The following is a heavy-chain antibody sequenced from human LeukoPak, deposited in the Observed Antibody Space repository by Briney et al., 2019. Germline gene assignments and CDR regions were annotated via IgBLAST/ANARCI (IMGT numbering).Heavy chain of an antibody. Sequence: MASETLSLTCTVSGGSISSSSYYWGWIRQPPGKGLEWIGSIYYSGSTYYNPSLKSRVTISVDTSKNQFSLKLSSVTAADTAVYYCARVGPPRSYSSSWYGANPFDYWGQGTLVTVSS. D-gene: IGHD6-13*01. CDR1: GGSISSSSYY. CDR2: IYYSGST. V-gene: IGHV4-39*01. CDR3: ARVGPPRSYSSSWYGANPFDY. J-gene: IGHJ4*02.